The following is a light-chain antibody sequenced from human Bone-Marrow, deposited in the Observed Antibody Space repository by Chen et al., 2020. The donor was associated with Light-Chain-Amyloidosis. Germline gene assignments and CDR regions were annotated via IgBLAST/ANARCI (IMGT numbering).Light chain of an antibody. V-gene: IGLV3-25*03. Sequence: SYERTQPPSVSVSPGQTARITCSGDDLPTKYAYWYQQKPGQAPVLGIHRDTERPSGISARFSGSSSGTTATLTISGVQAEDEADYHCQSADSSGTYEVIFGGGTKLTVL. CDR2: RDT. CDR1: DLPTKY. CDR3: QSADSSGTYEVI. J-gene: IGLJ2*01.